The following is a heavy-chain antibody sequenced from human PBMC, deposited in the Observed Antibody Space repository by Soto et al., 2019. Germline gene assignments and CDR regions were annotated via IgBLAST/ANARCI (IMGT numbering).Heavy chain of an antibody. J-gene: IGHJ6*02. Sequence: LSLTCTVSGGSISSGGYYWSWIRQHPGKGLEWIGYIYYSGSTYYNPSLKSRVTISVGTSKNQFSLKLSSVTAADTAVYYCARACSLYYYYGMDVWGQGTTVTVSS. CDR1: GGSISSGGYY. V-gene: IGHV4-31*03. CDR2: IYYSGST. D-gene: IGHD6-19*01. CDR3: ARACSLYYYYGMDV.